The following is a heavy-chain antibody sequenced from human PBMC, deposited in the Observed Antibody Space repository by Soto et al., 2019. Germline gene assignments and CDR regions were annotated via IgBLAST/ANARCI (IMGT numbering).Heavy chain of an antibody. CDR1: GFTFSSYS. CDR3: AKRPNYGSGSYDNWFDP. Sequence: GGSLRLSCAASGFTFSSYSMIWVRQSPWNGLEWVSAISGSGGSTYYADSVKGRFTISRDNSKNTLYLQMNSLRAEDTAVYYCAKRPNYGSGSYDNWFDPWGQGTLVTVSS. D-gene: IGHD3-10*01. CDR2: ISGSGGST. J-gene: IGHJ5*02. V-gene: IGHV3-23*01.